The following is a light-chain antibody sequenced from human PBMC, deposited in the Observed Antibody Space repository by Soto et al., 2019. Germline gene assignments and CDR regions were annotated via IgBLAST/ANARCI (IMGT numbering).Light chain of an antibody. Sequence: QSVLTQPPSASGTPGQRVTISCSGSSSNIGSNTVNWYQQLPGTAPKLLIYSNNQRPSGVPDRFSGSKSGTSASLAISGLQSEDEADYYCAAWDDSLNGPVFXGGTKVTVL. J-gene: IGLJ2*01. V-gene: IGLV1-44*01. CDR2: SNN. CDR3: AAWDDSLNGPV. CDR1: SSNIGSNT.